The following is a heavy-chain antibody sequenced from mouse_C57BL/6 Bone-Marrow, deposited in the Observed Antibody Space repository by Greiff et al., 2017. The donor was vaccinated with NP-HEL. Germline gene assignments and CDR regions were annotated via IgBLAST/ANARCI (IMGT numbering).Heavy chain of an antibody. J-gene: IGHJ2*01. V-gene: IGHV1-80*01. CDR2: IYPGDGDT. Sequence: VQLQQSGAELVKPGASVKISCKASGYAFSSSWMNWVKQRPGKGLEWIGQIYPGDGDTNYNGKFKGKATLTADKSSSTAYMQLSSLTSEDSAVYFCARRHYYGSSFLFDYWGQGTTLTVSS. CDR1: GYAFSSSW. CDR3: ARRHYYGSSFLFDY. D-gene: IGHD1-1*01.